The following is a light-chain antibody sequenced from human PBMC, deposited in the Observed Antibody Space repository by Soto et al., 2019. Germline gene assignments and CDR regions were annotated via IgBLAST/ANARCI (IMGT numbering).Light chain of an antibody. V-gene: IGKV3-20*01. Sequence: SVLTQSPGTLSLSPGERASLSCRASQSVSSSYLAWYQQKPGQAPRLLIYGASSRATGIPDRFSGSGSGTDFTLTISRLEPEDFAVYYCQQYGSSALTFGGGTKVDIK. CDR3: QQYGSSALT. J-gene: IGKJ4*01. CDR1: QSVSSSY. CDR2: GAS.